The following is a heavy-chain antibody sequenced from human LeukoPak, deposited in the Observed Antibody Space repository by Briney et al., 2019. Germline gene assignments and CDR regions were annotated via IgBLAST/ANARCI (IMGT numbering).Heavy chain of an antibody. CDR3: ARIGYSSSSLDY. CDR2: INQDGSVK. J-gene: IGHJ4*02. V-gene: IGHV3-7*01. Sequence: GGSLRLSCAAPGFTFTNYWMSWVRQGPGKGLEWVANINQDGSVKYYVDSVKGRFTISRDNAKNSQYLQMNSLRVEDTAIYYCARIGYSSSSLDYWGQGTLVTVSS. D-gene: IGHD6-6*01. CDR1: GFTFTNYW.